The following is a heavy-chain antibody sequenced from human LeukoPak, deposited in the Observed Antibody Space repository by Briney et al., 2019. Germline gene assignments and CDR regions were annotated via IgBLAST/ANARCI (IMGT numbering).Heavy chain of an antibody. CDR2: ISGSGGST. CDR1: GFTVSSNY. D-gene: IGHD6-19*01. V-gene: IGHV3-23*01. Sequence: PGGSLRLSCAASGFTVSSNYMSWVRQAPGRGLEWVSAISGSGGSTYYADSVKGRFTISRDNSKNTLYLQMNSLRAEDTAVYYCAKSTLAVAYYFDYWGQGTLVTVSS. CDR3: AKSTLAVAYYFDY. J-gene: IGHJ4*02.